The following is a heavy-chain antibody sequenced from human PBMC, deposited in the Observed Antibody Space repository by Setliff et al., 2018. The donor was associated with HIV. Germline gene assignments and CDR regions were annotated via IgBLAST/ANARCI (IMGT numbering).Heavy chain of an antibody. CDR1: GGSISNNDYY. CDR3: ARHPLTDWYFDL. V-gene: IGHV4-39*01. CDR2: ILNSGSS. D-gene: IGHD7-27*01. J-gene: IGHJ2*01. Sequence: SETLSLTCSVSGGSISNNDYYWGWIRKSPGKGLEWIGTILNSGSSYYNPSLESRVTISVDTSQNQFSLRLRSVTAADTAVYYCARHPLTDWYFDLWGRGTLGTVSS.